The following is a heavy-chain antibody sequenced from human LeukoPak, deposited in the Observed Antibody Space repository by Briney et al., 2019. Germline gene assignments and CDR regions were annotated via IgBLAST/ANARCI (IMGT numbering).Heavy chain of an antibody. CDR1: GGSISSYY. CDR2: IYYSGST. Sequence: SETLSLTCTVSGGSISSYYWSWIRQPPGKGLEWIGYIYYSGSTNYNPSLKSRVTISVDTSKNQFSLKLSSVTAADTAVYYCARFGTYYYDSSGYAGAFDIWGQGTMVTVSS. V-gene: IGHV4-59*01. J-gene: IGHJ3*02. CDR3: ARFGTYYYDSSGYAGAFDI. D-gene: IGHD3-22*01.